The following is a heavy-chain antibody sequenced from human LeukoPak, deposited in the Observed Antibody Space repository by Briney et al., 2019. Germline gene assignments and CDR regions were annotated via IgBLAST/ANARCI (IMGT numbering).Heavy chain of an antibody. CDR2: IKSKADGGTT. CDR1: GFTFNNAW. CDR3: TTEGLLWFGAMDV. J-gene: IGHJ6*04. D-gene: IGHD3-10*01. V-gene: IGHV3-15*01. Sequence: GGSLRLSCAASGFTFNNAWMTWVRQVPGKGLEWVGRIKSKADGGTTDYAAPVKGRFTISRDDSKNTLYLQMNSLKTEDTAVYYCTTEGLLWFGAMDVWGKGTTVTISS.